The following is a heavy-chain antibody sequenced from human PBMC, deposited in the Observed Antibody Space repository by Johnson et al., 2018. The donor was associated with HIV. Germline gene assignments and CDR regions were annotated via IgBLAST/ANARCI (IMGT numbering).Heavy chain of an antibody. J-gene: IGHJ3*02. CDR1: GFTFSLYW. Sequence: VQLLESGGGLVQPGGSLRLSCAASGFTFSLYWMTWVRQAPGKGLEWVANIKQDGSEKYYVDSVKGRFTISRENAKNSLYLQMNSLRAGDTAVYYCARGLGLSDAFDIWGQGTMVTVSS. V-gene: IGHV3-7*02. CDR2: IKQDGSEK. CDR3: ARGLGLSDAFDI. D-gene: IGHD6-19*01.